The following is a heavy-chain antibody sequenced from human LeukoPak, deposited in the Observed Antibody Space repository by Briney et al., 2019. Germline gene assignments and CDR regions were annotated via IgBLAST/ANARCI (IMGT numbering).Heavy chain of an antibody. J-gene: IGHJ4*02. Sequence: PSETLSLTCAVYGGSFSGYYWSWIRQPPGKGLEWIGEINHSGGTNYNPSLKSRVTISVDTSKNQFSLKLSSVTAADTAVYYCARVSSSSWRFLDYWGQGTLVTVSS. CDR1: GGSFSGYY. CDR3: ARVSSSSWRFLDY. CDR2: INHSGGT. V-gene: IGHV4-34*01. D-gene: IGHD6-13*01.